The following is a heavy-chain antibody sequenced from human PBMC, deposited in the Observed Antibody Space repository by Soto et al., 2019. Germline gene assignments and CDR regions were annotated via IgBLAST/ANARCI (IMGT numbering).Heavy chain of an antibody. CDR3: ARERPDGIRLGP. Sequence: SETLSLTCTVSGDSISSGDYYWSWNRQPPGKGLEWIGYIYYSGSTYYNPSLKNRVTISVDTSKNQFSLKLSSVTAADTAVYYCARERPDGIRLGPWGQGTLVTVSS. CDR2: IYYSGST. V-gene: IGHV4-30-4*01. D-gene: IGHD6-6*01. J-gene: IGHJ5*02. CDR1: GDSISSGDYY.